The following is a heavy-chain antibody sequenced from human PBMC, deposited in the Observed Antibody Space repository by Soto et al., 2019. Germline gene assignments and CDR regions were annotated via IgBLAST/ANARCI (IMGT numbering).Heavy chain of an antibody. D-gene: IGHD3-16*01. CDR1: GYIFVNYG. Sequence: QVQRVQSGDEVRKPGSSVKVSCKASGYIFVNYGIAWVRKTPGQGLEWMGRISPYSGNTHYASKVQGRLTTTTDTSTRTAYMDQGRLTSEDTDVYYCAIMDNYVTPTPQDVWGQGTTITISS. J-gene: IGHJ6*02. V-gene: IGHV1-18*01. CDR3: AIMDNYVTPTPQDV. CDR2: ISPYSGNT.